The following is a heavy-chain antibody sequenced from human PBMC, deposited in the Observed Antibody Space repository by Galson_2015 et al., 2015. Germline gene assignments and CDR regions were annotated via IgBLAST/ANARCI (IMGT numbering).Heavy chain of an antibody. D-gene: IGHD4-17*01. Sequence: SLRLSCAASGFTFSSYWMHWVRHAPGKGLVWVSRINSDGSSTSYADSVKGRFTISRDNAKNTLYLQMNSLRAEDTAVYYCAATRPTVTTDYYYYGMDVWGQGTTVTVSS. CDR1: GFTFSSYW. CDR2: INSDGSST. CDR3: AATRPTVTTDYYYYGMDV. V-gene: IGHV3-74*01. J-gene: IGHJ6*02.